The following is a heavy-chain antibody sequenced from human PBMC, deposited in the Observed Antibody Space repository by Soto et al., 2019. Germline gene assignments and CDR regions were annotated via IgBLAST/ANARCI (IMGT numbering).Heavy chain of an antibody. J-gene: IGHJ4*02. D-gene: IGHD3-3*01. CDR1: GGSISSYY. V-gene: IGHV4-59*08. CDR2: IYYSGST. CDR3: ARYINYDFWSGYGFDY. Sequence: PSETLSLTCTVSGGSISSYYWSWIRQPPGKGLEWIGYIYYSGSTNYNPSLKSRVTISVDTSKNQFSLKLSSVTAADTAVYYCARYINYDFWSGYGFDYWGQGTLVTVSS.